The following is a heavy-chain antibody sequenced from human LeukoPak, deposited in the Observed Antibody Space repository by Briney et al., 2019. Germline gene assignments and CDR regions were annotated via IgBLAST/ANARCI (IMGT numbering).Heavy chain of an antibody. Sequence: WGSLRLSCAASGFTFSSYAMSWVRQAPGKGLEWVSAISGSGGGAHYADSVKGRSAISRDNSKNTLYLQMNSLRAEDTAVYYCAKDMIMVEANFDYWGQGIL. D-gene: IGHD3-22*01. CDR3: AKDMIMVEANFDY. V-gene: IGHV3-23*01. CDR2: ISGSGGGA. J-gene: IGHJ4*02. CDR1: GFTFSSYA.